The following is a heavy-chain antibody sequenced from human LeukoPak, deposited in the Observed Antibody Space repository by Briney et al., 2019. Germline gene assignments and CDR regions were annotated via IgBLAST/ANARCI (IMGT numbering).Heavy chain of an antibody. D-gene: IGHD2-2*02. CDR3: ARGRPARGYCSSTSCYRGDYYYYGMDV. CDR2: NYYSGST. CDR1: GGSISSYY. V-gene: IGHV4-59*12. Sequence: PSETLSLTCTVSGGSISSYYWSWIRQPPGKGLEWIGYNYYSGSTNYNPSLKSRVTISVDTSKNQFSLKLSSVTAADTAVYYCARGRPARGYCSSTSCYRGDYYYYGMDVWGQGTTVTVSS. J-gene: IGHJ6*02.